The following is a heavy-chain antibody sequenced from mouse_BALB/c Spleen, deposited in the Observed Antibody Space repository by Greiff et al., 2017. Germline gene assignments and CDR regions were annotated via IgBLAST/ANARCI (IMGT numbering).Heavy chain of an antibody. Sequence: EVQLQESGPGLVKPSQSLSLTCTVTGYSITSDYAWNWIRQFPGNKLEWMGYISYSGSTSYNPSLKSRISITRDTSKNQFFLQLNSVTTEDTATYYCARSLGSKNYWYFDVWGAGTTVTVSS. CDR3: ARSLGSKNYWYFDV. D-gene: IGHD1-1*01. CDR1: GYSITSDYA. J-gene: IGHJ1*01. V-gene: IGHV3-2*02. CDR2: ISYSGST.